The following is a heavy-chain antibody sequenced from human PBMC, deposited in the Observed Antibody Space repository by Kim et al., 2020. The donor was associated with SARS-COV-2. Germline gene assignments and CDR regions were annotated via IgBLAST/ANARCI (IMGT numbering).Heavy chain of an antibody. Sequence: GGSLRLSCAASGFTFSSYAMHWVRQAPGKGLEWVAVIWYDGSNKYYADSVKGRFTISRDNSKNTLYLQMNSLRAEDTAVYYCAKDRRDVVVPALTNWFDPWGQGPLVTVSS. J-gene: IGHJ5*02. D-gene: IGHD2-2*01. CDR2: IWYDGSNK. V-gene: IGHV3-33*06. CDR1: GFTFSSYA. CDR3: AKDRRDVVVPALTNWFDP.